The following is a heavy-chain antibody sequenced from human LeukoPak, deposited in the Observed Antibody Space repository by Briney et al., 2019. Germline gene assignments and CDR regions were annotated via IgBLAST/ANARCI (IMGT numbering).Heavy chain of an antibody. CDR2: IKQDGSEK. CDR3: ARRKFSGSYSSYYYYYMDV. CDR1: GFTFSSYW. J-gene: IGHJ6*03. V-gene: IGHV3-7*01. Sequence: QPGGSLRLSCAASGFTFSSYWMSWVRQAPGKGLEWVANIKQDGSEKYYVDSVKGRFTISRDNAKNSLYLQMNSPRAEDTAVYYCARRKFSGSYSSYYYYYMDVWGKGTTVTVSS. D-gene: IGHD1-26*01.